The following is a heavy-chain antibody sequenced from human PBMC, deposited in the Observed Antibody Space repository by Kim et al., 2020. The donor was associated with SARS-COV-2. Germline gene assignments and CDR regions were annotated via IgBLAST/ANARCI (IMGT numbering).Heavy chain of an antibody. CDR1: GFTFSNYW. Sequence: GGSLRLSCAASGFTFSNYWVTWVRQAPGKGLEWVASIKEDGSTRYYLDSVKGRFTISRDNAKNSLYLQMNSLRAEDTAVYYCVRDCQNAFFHVLTGNIQTPCGVDYGGQRTLVTVSA. CDR3: VRDCQNAFFHVLTGNIQTPCGVDY. V-gene: IGHV3-7*01. D-gene: IGHD3-9*01. J-gene: IGHJ4*02. CDR2: IKEDGSTR.